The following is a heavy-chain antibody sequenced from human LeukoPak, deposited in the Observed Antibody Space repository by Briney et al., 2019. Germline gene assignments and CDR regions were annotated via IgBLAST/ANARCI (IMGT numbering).Heavy chain of an antibody. CDR3: AKSGGYGLIDY. V-gene: IGHV4-39*01. CDR1: GASISGSGYY. J-gene: IGHJ4*02. Sequence: SGTLSLTCTVSGASISGSGYYWGWIRQPPGKGLEWIGNIYSSGSTYYNASLQSRVTISIDTSKNQFSLRLNSVTAADTAMYYCAKSGGYGLIDYWGQGTLVTVSS. D-gene: IGHD1-26*01. CDR2: IYSSGST.